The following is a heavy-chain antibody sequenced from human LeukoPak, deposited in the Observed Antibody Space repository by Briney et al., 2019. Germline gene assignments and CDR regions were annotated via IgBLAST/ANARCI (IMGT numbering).Heavy chain of an antibody. V-gene: IGHV3-21*01. J-gene: IGHJ4*02. CDR1: GFTLSTYS. CDR2: ISSSSLYI. D-gene: IGHD5-24*01. Sequence: GGSLRLSCAASGFTLSTYSLNWVRQAPGKGLEWVSSISSSSLYIYYADSVKGRFTIFRDNAKNSLFLQMNSLRAEDTAVYYCAREGDGYNSPIDYWGQGTLVTVSS. CDR3: AREGDGYNSPIDY.